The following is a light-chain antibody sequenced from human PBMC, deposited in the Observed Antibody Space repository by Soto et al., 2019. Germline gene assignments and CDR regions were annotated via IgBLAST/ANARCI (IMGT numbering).Light chain of an antibody. CDR1: QSLSSSY. Sequence: EIVLTQSPGTLTLSPGETATLSCRASQSLSSSYLVWYQQKPGQAPRLLIYGASSRATGIPDRFSGSGSGTDFTLTISRLEPEDFAVYYCQQYGSSRTFGQGTKVDI. CDR2: GAS. CDR3: QQYGSSRT. V-gene: IGKV3-20*01. J-gene: IGKJ1*01.